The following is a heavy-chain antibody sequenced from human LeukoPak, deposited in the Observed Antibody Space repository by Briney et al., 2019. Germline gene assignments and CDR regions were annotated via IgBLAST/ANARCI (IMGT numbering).Heavy chain of an antibody. V-gene: IGHV4-59*01. J-gene: IGHJ4*02. CDR1: NGSISTYY. CDR2: IDYSGST. Sequence: SETPSLTCIVSNGSISTYYWSWIRQPPGKGLEWIGYIDYSGSTNYNPSLKSRVTMSLDTSKNHFSLRLSSVTAADSAVYYCARVSRRHTLDYWGQGTLVTVSS. CDR3: ARVSRRHTLDY.